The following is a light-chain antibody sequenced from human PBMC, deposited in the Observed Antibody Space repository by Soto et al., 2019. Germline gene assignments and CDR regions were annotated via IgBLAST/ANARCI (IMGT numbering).Light chain of an antibody. CDR1: QSLTWNY. Sequence: EVVLTQSPGTLSLSPGDRDTLYCRASQSLTWNYLAWYQSKPGQPPRLLVYGVSARATGVPDRFSGSGSGTDFTLTISRLESEDFAVYYCQQYDVPLFTFGQGTKLEIK. CDR2: GVS. CDR3: QQYDVPLFT. V-gene: IGKV3-20*01. J-gene: IGKJ2*01.